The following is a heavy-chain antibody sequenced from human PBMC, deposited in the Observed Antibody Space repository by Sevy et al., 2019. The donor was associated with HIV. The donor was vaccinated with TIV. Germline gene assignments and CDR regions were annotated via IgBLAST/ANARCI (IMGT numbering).Heavy chain of an antibody. Sequence: SETLSLTCTVSGGSISSYYWSWIRQPPGKGLEWIGYNYYSGSTNYNPSLKSRVTISVDTSKNQFSLKLSSVTAADTAVYYCARGRVLEWLQVPYYFDYWGQGTLVTVSS. CDR2: NYYSGST. CDR3: ARGRVLEWLQVPYYFDY. CDR1: GGSISSYY. D-gene: IGHD3-3*01. J-gene: IGHJ4*02. V-gene: IGHV4-59*01.